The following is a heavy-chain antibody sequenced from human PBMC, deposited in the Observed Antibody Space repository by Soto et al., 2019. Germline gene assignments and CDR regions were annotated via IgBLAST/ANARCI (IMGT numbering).Heavy chain of an antibody. J-gene: IGHJ5*02. CDR1: GFTFSSYS. D-gene: IGHD3-10*01. CDR3: AIDSGMGQLLDWFDP. Sequence: EVQLLESGGGLVQPGGSLRLSCAASGFTFSSYSMNWVRQAPGQGLEWVSAISGSGGSTYYADSVKGRFTISRDNSKNALYLQMNSLRADDTAVYYCAIDSGMGQLLDWFDPWGQVTLVTVSS. CDR2: ISGSGGST. V-gene: IGHV3-23*01.